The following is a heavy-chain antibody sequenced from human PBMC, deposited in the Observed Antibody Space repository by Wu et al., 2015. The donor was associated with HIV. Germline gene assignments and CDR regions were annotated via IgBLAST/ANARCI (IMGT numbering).Heavy chain of an antibody. D-gene: IGHD1-26*01. CDR2: IIPIFGTA. V-gene: IGHV1-69*18. J-gene: IGHJ4*03. CDR3: ASGRANSYYM. CDR1: GYTFTGYY. Sequence: QVQLVQSGAEVKKPGASVKVSCKASGYTFTGYYMHWVRQAPGQGLEWMGRIIPIFGTANYAQKFQGRVTITADESTSTAYMELSSLRSEDTAVYYCASGRANSYYMWGQGTRGHRLL.